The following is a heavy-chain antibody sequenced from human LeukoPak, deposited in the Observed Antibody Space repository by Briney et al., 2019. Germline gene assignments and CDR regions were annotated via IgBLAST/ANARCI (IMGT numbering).Heavy chain of an antibody. CDR2: INPSGGST. CDR3: ARATREDLPAAEYFFDY. Sequence: ASVKVSCKASGYTFTSYYMHWVRQAPGQGLEWMGIINPSGGSTSYAQKFQGRVTMTRDTSTSTVYMELSSLRSEDTAVYYCARATREDLPAAEYFFDYWGQGTLVTVSS. D-gene: IGHD2-2*01. J-gene: IGHJ4*02. V-gene: IGHV1-46*01. CDR1: GYTFTSYY.